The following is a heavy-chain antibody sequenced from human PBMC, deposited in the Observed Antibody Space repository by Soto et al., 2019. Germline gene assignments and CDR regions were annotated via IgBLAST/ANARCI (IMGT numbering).Heavy chain of an antibody. Sequence: GGSLRLSCAAPGFTFSSYGMHWVRQAPGKGLEWVAVIWYDGSNKYYADSVKGQFTISRDNSKNTLYLQMNSLRPEDTAVYYCVKVSTFYDILTGYYSTNFFDPWGQGTLVTVSS. CDR1: GFTFSSYG. CDR2: IWYDGSNK. CDR3: VKVSTFYDILTGYYSTNFFDP. J-gene: IGHJ5*02. D-gene: IGHD3-9*01. V-gene: IGHV3-30*02.